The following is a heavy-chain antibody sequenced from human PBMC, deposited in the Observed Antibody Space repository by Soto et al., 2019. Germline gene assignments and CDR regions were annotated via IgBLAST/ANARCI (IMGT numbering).Heavy chain of an antibody. Sequence: QLPLPESGSGLVKSSQTLSLTCAVSGGYISHGYYSWSWLRQPAGKGLEWIGFIYNRVSPNYNPALTSRITISADRSKTHCFLNFTSVTAADTAVYYCATYRKFFQIWGQGTNVTVSS. J-gene: IGHJ3*02. CDR1: GGYISHGYYS. CDR2: IYNRVSP. CDR3: ATYRKFFQI. V-gene: IGHV4-30-2*01.